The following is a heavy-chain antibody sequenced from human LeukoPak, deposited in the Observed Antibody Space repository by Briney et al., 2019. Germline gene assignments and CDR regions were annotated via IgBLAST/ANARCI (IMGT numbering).Heavy chain of an antibody. CDR3: TNWPTRDY. Sequence: GGSLKLSCAASGFTFSSYEMNWVRQAPGKGLEWVSYISSSGSTIYYADSVKGRFTISRDNAKNSLYLQMNSLRAEDTAVYYCTNWPTRDYWGHGTLVTVSS. J-gene: IGHJ4*01. CDR2: ISSSGSTI. CDR1: GFTFSSYE. V-gene: IGHV3-48*03. D-gene: IGHD1-1*01.